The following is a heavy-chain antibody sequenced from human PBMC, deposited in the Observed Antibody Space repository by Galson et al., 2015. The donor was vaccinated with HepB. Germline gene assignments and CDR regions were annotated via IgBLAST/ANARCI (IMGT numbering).Heavy chain of an antibody. CDR1: GFTFSSYT. V-gene: IGHV3-30*04. CDR2: ISYDGGNK. Sequence: SLRLSCAASGFTFSSYTMHWVRQAPGKGLEWVAIISYDGGNKYYADSVKGRFTISRDNSKNTLYLQINSLTPEDTAVYYCASIRSERYDFWSGNFQAYDMDVWGQGTTVTVSS. CDR3: ASIRSERYDFWSGNFQAYDMDV. D-gene: IGHD3-3*01. J-gene: IGHJ6*02.